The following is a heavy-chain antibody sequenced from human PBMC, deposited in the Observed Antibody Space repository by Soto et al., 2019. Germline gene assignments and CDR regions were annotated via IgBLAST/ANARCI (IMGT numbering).Heavy chain of an antibody. Sequence: GSLRLSCAVSGFSVSNTYMSWVRQAPGKGLEWVSVIYRGIATHYADSVKGRFTISRDNSKNTVYLQMNSLRAEDTAVYYCARDRSDSSRADSFDIWGQGTMVTVSS. V-gene: IGHV3-53*01. J-gene: IGHJ3*02. CDR2: IYRGIAT. CDR3: ARDRSDSSRADSFDI. D-gene: IGHD6-25*01. CDR1: GFSVSNTY.